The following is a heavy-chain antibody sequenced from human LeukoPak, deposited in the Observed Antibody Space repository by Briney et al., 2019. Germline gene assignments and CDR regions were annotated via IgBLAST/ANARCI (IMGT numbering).Heavy chain of an antibody. CDR3: ARAYYDSSGYYYYYYGMDV. D-gene: IGHD3-22*01. V-gene: IGHV1-8*01. CDR1: GYTFTSYD. CDR2: MNPNSGNT. J-gene: IGHJ6*02. Sequence: ASVKVSCKASGYTFTSYDINWVRQATGQGREWMGWMNPNSGNTGYAQKFQGRVTMTRNTSISTAYMGLSSLRSEDTAVYYCARAYYDSSGYYYYYYGMDVWGQGTTVTVSS.